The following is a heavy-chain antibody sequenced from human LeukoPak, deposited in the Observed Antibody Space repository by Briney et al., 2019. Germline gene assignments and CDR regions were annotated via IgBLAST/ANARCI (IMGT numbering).Heavy chain of an antibody. CDR1: GLTFFNYG. J-gene: IGHJ4*02. CDR3: AKVVQYTASTGTGLDY. V-gene: IGHV3-30*02. Sequence: SGGSLRLSCAASGLTFFNYGMHWVRQAPGKGLDWVAAIWNDGSYKYYADPVKGRFTISRDNPKNTLYLQMNSLRAEDTAIYYCAKVVQYTASTGTGLDYWGQGTLVSVCS. D-gene: IGHD6-13*01. CDR2: IWNDGSYK.